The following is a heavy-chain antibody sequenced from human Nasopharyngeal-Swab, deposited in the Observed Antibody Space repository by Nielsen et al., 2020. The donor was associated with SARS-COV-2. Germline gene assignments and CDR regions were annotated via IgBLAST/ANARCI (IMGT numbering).Heavy chain of an antibody. V-gene: IGHV1-3*01. CDR1: GYTFTGYY. J-gene: IGHJ6*02. Sequence: APVKVSCKASGYTFTGYYTHWVRQAPGQRLEWMGWINAGNGNTKYSQKFQGRVTITRDTSASTAYMELSSLRSEDTAVYYCARDDYYYYGMDVWGQGTTVTVSS. CDR3: ARDDYYYYGMDV. CDR2: INAGNGNT.